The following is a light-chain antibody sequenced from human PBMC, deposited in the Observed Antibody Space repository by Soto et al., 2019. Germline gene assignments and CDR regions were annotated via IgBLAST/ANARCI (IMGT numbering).Light chain of an antibody. V-gene: IGKV3D-15*01. CDR3: QQYTNWPKT. Sequence: IVMKQSPSALSLSPGESATLSCRASQSVSRKLVWYQQKPGQAPRLLIYGASTRATGIPERFSGSGSGPEVTLTISSRQSEDLAVYYCQQYTNWPKTFGQGTKVDIK. J-gene: IGKJ1*01. CDR2: GAS. CDR1: QSVSRK.